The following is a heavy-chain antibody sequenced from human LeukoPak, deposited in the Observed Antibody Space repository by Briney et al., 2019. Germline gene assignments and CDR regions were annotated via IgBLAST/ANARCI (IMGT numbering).Heavy chain of an antibody. CDR3: ARDETGTTPYNWFDP. J-gene: IGHJ5*02. Sequence: SETLSLTCAVSGYSISSGYYWGWIRQPPGKGLEWIGSIYHSGSTYYNPSLKSRVTISVDTSKNQFSLKLSSLTAADTAVYYCARDETGTTPYNWFDPWGQGTLVTVSS. CDR2: IYHSGST. V-gene: IGHV4-38-2*02. D-gene: IGHD1-7*01. CDR1: GYSISSGYY.